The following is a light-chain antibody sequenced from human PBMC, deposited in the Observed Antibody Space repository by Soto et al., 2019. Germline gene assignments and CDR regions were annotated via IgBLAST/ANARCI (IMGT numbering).Light chain of an antibody. CDR1: QAIRND. CDR3: LQHNSYPFT. Sequence: DIQMTQSPSSLSASVGDRVTITCRASQAIRNDLAWFQQKPGKAPKRLIYAASSLQGEVPSRFSGSGSGKDFTLTISSLQPEDFATYYCLQHNSYPFTFGQGTELDIK. V-gene: IGKV1-17*01. J-gene: IGKJ2*01. CDR2: AAS.